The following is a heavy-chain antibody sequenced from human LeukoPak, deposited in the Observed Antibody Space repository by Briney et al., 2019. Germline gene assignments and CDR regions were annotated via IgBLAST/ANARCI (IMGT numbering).Heavy chain of an antibody. J-gene: IGHJ4*02. CDR3: TTDRASLYDYVWGSYRASDY. Sequence: PGGSLRLSCVASGFTFSNAWMSWVSQAPGKGLECVGRIKSKTDGGTTDYAAPVKGRFTISRDDSKNTLYLQMNSLKTEDTAVYYCTTDRASLYDYVWGSYRASDYWGQGTLVTVSS. V-gene: IGHV3-15*01. CDR2: IKSKTDGGTT. D-gene: IGHD3-16*02. CDR1: GFTFSNAW.